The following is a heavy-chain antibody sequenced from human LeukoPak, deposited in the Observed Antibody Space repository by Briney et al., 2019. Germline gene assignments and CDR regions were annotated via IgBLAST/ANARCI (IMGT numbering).Heavy chain of an antibody. D-gene: IGHD6-19*01. V-gene: IGHV3-7*01. CDR1: TFTFNNYW. J-gene: IGHJ4*02. CDR3: ARDLGGWYPGDY. CDR2: IKQDGSEK. Sequence: PGGSLRLSCAASTFTFNNYWMSWVRQAPGKGLEWVANIKQDGSEKYYVDSVKGRFTISRDNAKNSLYLQMNSLRAEDTAVYYCARDLGGWYPGDYWGQGTLVTVSS.